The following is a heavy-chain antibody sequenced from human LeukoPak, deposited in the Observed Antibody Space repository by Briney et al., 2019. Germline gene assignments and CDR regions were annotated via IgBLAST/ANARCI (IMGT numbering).Heavy chain of an antibody. D-gene: IGHD5-12*01. J-gene: IGHJ4*02. CDR3: AKIHSGYDSMGY. CDR1: GFTFSSYA. CDR2: ISGSGGST. V-gene: IGHV3-23*01. Sequence: GGSLRLSCAASGFTFSSYAMSWVRQAPGKGPEWVSAISGSGGSTYYADSVKGRFTISRDNSKNTLYLQMNSLRAEDTAVYYCAKIHSGYDSMGYWGQGTLVTVSS.